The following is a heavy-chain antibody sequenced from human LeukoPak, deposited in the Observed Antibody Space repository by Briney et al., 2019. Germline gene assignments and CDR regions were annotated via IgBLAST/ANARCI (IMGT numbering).Heavy chain of an antibody. CDR3: AIEGGAGWFDP. CDR1: GSTFRNYD. CDR2: ISGSGGST. J-gene: IGHJ5*02. V-gene: IGHV3-23*01. D-gene: IGHD1-26*01. Sequence: GGSLRLSCAVSGSTFRNYDMNWVRQAPEKGLEWVSTISGSGGSTYYADSVKGRFTISRDNSKNTLYLQMNSLRAEDTAVYYCAIEGGAGWFDPWGQGTLVTVSS.